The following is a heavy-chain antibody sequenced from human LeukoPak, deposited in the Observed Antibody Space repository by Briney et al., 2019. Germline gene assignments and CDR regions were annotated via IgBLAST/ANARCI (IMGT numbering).Heavy chain of an antibody. Sequence: ASVKVSCKASGGTVSSYAISWVRQAPGQGPEWLGGIIPIFGTANYAQNFQGRVTITTDESTNTVYMELSSLRSEDTAVYYCARDRGNGSGYYVTPGAFDIWGQGTMVTVSS. CDR3: ARDRGNGSGYYVTPGAFDI. CDR1: GGTVSSYA. D-gene: IGHD3-3*01. J-gene: IGHJ3*02. V-gene: IGHV1-69*05. CDR2: IIPIFGTA.